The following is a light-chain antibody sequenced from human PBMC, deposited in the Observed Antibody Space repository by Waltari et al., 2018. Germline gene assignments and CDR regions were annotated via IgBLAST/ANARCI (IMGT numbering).Light chain of an antibody. Sequence: PGERATIFCRASQGISSRYVAWYQQKPGQAPRLLIYDASSRATGIPGRFSGSGSGTDFTLTISRLEPEDFAVYYCQQYHISPQTFGQGTKVEIK. V-gene: IGKV3-20*01. J-gene: IGKJ1*01. CDR2: DAS. CDR3: QQYHISPQT. CDR1: QGISSRY.